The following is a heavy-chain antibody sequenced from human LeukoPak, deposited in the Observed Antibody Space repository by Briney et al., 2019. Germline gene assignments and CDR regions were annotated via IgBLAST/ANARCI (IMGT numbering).Heavy chain of an antibody. D-gene: IGHD6-6*01. Sequence: ASVKVSCKASGYTFTSYGISWVRQAPGQGLEWMGWISAYNGNTNYAQKLQGRVTMTTDTSTSTAYMELSSLRSEDTAVYYCARDDLGQLGQGMDVWGQGTTVTVSS. CDR1: GYTFTSYG. V-gene: IGHV1-18*01. J-gene: IGHJ6*02. CDR2: ISAYNGNT. CDR3: ARDDLGQLGQGMDV.